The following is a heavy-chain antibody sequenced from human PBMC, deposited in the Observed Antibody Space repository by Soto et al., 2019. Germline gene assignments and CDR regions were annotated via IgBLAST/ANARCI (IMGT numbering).Heavy chain of an antibody. CDR3: ARSWTNYGGNLDL. D-gene: IGHD3-10*01. CDR2: IDPKSGGT. Sequence: QLVQSGAEVKKPGASVRVSCKTSGPTFIAYYIHWVRQAPGQGLEWMGWIDPKSGGTTYEQKFLGRVTMTRDTSINTDYMDLNRLTSDDTARYYCARSWTNYGGNLDLWGQGTLVSVSA. V-gene: IGHV1-2*02. J-gene: IGHJ5*02. CDR1: GPTFIAYY.